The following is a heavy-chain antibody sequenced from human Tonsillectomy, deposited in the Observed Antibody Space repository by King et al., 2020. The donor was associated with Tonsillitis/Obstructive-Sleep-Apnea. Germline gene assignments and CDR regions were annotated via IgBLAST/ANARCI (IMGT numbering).Heavy chain of an antibody. J-gene: IGHJ4*02. CDR1: GFTFGDYA. D-gene: IGHD3-3*01. CDR2: IRSKAYGGTT. Sequence: VQLVESGGGLVQPGRSLRLSCKASGFTFGDYAMSWVRQAPGKGLEWVGFIRSKAYGGTTDYAASVKGRFTISRDDSKSIAYLQMNSLKTEDTAVYYCTRDRTSNDFWSGYDLDYWGQGTLVTVSS. V-gene: IGHV3-49*04. CDR3: TRDRTSNDFWSGYDLDY.